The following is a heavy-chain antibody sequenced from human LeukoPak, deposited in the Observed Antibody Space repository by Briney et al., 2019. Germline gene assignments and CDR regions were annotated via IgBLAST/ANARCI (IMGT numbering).Heavy chain of an antibody. CDR2: ISGSVGRT. CDR3: AKRVPSRGSDV. CDR1: GFTFSSYS. V-gene: IGHV3-23*01. Sequence: QAGGSLRLSCAASGFTFSSYSMSWVRQAPGKGLEWVSGISGSVGRTNYADSVKGRFTISRDNSKNTLYLQMNRLRAEDTAVYYCAKRVPSRGSDVWGQGTMVTVSS. J-gene: IGHJ3*01. D-gene: IGHD3-10*01.